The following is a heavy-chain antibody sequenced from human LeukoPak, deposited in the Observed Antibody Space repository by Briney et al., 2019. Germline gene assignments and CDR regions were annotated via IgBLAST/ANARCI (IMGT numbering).Heavy chain of an antibody. D-gene: IGHD2-2*01. J-gene: IGHJ6*02. Sequence: GSLRLSCAGSGFTVSSNYKSWVRQAPGEGLEWVSVIYSGGSSYYADSVKGRFTISRDNSKNTLYLQMNSLRAENTAVYYCARDCSSTSCYESDEPYYYGMDVWGQGTTVTVSS. V-gene: IGHV3-53*01. CDR1: GFTVSSNY. CDR2: IYSGGSS. CDR3: ARDCSSTSCYESDEPYYYGMDV.